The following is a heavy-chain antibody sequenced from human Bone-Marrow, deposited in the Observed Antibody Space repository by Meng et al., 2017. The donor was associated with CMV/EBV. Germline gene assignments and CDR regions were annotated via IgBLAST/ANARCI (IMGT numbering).Heavy chain of an antibody. V-gene: IGHV3-20*04. J-gene: IGHJ4*02. Sequence: GESLKISCAASGFTFEDNGMTWVRQAPGKGLEWVPGINWNGDRTDYADSVKGRFTISRDNAKNSLYLEMNSLRAEDTAVYYCARGSEWDCSSTSCAYHDYWGQGTLVTVSS. D-gene: IGHD2-2*01. CDR1: GFTFEDNG. CDR2: INWNGDRT. CDR3: ARGSEWDCSSTSCAYHDY.